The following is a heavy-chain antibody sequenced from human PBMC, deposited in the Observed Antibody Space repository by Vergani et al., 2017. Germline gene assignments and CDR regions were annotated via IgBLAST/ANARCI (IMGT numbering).Heavy chain of an antibody. CDR3: ARHRVEMATSPFDY. D-gene: IGHD5-24*01. V-gene: IGHV4-34*01. CDR2: IYYSGST. J-gene: IGHJ4*02. Sequence: QVQLQQWGAGLLKPSEILSLTCAVYGGSFSGYYWSWIRQPPGKGLEWIGSIYYSGSTYYNPSLKSRVTISVDTSKNQFSLKLSSVTAADTAVYYCARHRVEMATSPFDYWGQGTLVTVSS. CDR1: GGSFSGYY.